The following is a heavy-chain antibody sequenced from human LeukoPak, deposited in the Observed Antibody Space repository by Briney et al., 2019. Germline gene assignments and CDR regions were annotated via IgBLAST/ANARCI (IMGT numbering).Heavy chain of an antibody. J-gene: IGHJ5*01. V-gene: IGHV1-69*04. CDR2: IIPMRNLA. Sequence: ASVKVSCRASGYTFSSYDINWVRQAPGQGLEWMGRIIPMRNLANYAHKFQGRVIITADKSRRTAYMEMSRLTSDDTAVYYCARGKYCSGGECYSVRTSYDGFDSWGQGTVVSVSS. CDR3: ARGKYCSGGECYSVRTSYDGFDS. D-gene: IGHD2-15*01. CDR1: GYTFSSYD.